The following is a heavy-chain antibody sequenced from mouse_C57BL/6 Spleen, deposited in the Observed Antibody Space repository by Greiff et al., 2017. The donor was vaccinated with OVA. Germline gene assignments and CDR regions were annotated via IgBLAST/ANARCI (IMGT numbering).Heavy chain of an antibody. CDR3: ARSSYGNYGYFDV. Sequence: VQLQQPGAELVMPGASVELSCKASGYTFTSYWMHWVKQRPGQGLEWIGEIDPSDSYTNYNQKFKGKSTLTVDKSSSTAYMQLSSLTSEDSAVYYCARSSYGNYGYFDVWGTGTTVTVSS. V-gene: IGHV1-69*01. J-gene: IGHJ1*03. CDR2: IDPSDSYT. CDR1: GYTFTSYW. D-gene: IGHD2-10*01.